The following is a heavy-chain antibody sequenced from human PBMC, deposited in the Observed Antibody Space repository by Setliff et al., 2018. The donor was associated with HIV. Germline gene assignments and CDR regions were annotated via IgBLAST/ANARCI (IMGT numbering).Heavy chain of an antibody. J-gene: IGHJ4*02. CDR3: VRDEKRAAGGSMYYFDY. Sequence: ASVKVSCKTSGYTFTGYHMHWVRQAPGQGLEWMGWVNEDNGDRNFAPSVQGRIALTTDTSTNTAYMELTNLRSDDTALYFCVRDEKRAAGGSMYYFDYWGQGTLVTVSS. CDR1: GYTFTGYH. V-gene: IGHV1-18*04. D-gene: IGHD5-12*01. CDR2: VNEDNGDR.